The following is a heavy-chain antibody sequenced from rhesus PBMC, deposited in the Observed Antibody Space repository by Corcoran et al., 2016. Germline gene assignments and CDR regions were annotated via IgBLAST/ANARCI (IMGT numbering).Heavy chain of an antibody. CDR3: ARGSGGHGLDS. CDR1: GGSISDNY. J-gene: IGHJ6*01. Sequence: QVQLQESGPGLVKPSETLSFTCAVSGGSISDNYWSWIRQSPGQGLEWIGRISVSVGSTDYSPSLKSRISMSTDTSKNHFSLKLTSVTAADTAIYYCARGSGGHGLDSWGQGGVVTVSS. CDR2: ISVSVGST. V-gene: IGHV4-173*01. D-gene: IGHD2-39*02.